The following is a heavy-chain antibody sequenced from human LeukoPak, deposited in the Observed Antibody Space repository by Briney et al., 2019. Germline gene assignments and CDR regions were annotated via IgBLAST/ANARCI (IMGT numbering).Heavy chain of an antibody. V-gene: IGHV3-23*01. J-gene: IGHJ4*02. CDR3: ARISGFYAPASDY. CDR2: ISGSGGTT. CDR1: GFTFSNYA. Sequence: HPGGSLRLSCRASGFTFSNYAMSWVRQAPGKGLEWVSGISGSGGTTYYADSVKGRLSISRDNSKNTLYLQVNSLRAEDTALYYCARISGFYAPASDYWGQGTLVTVSS. D-gene: IGHD2-2*01.